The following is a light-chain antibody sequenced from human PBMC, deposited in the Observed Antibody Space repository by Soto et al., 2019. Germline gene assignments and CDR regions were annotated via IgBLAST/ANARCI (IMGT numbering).Light chain of an antibody. CDR1: QTINSW. CDR2: DAS. Sequence: DIQMAQSPSTLSASVGDRVTITCRASQTINSWVAWFQQKPGKVPKVLIYDASTLESGVPSRFSGSGSGTEFTLTIDSLQPDDVATYYCQRYNAFSQTFGQWTKVEI. J-gene: IGKJ1*01. V-gene: IGKV1-5*01. CDR3: QRYNAFSQT.